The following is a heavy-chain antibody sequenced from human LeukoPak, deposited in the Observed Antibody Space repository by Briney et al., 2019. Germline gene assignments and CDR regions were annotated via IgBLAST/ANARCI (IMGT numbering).Heavy chain of an antibody. CDR3: ARDRRPGNYGDYGGFDY. CDR2: ISYSGST. D-gene: IGHD4-17*01. V-gene: IGHV4-31*03. Sequence: TLSLTCTVSGGSVSSGGYYWSWIRQHPEKGLEWIAYISYSGSTYYNPSLKSRITISVDTSKNQFSLKLSSVTAADTAVYYCARDRRPGNYGDYGGFDYWGQGTLVTVSS. J-gene: IGHJ4*02. CDR1: GGSVSSGGYY.